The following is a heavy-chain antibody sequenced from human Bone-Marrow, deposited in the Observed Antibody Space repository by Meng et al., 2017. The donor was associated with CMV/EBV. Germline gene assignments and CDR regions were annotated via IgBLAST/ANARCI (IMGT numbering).Heavy chain of an antibody. CDR3: AKSIVVAGAYIDY. CDR2: IFGRGDTT. Sequence: GGSLRLSCAASGFTFSGYAMSWVRQAPGKGLEWVSTIFGRGDTTYYAESVKGRFTISRVNSTNTLYLQMNPLRAEDTAIYYCAKSIVVAGAYIDYWGQGKLVTVSS. J-gene: IGHJ4*02. D-gene: IGHD6-19*01. V-gene: IGHV3-23*01. CDR1: GFTFSGYA.